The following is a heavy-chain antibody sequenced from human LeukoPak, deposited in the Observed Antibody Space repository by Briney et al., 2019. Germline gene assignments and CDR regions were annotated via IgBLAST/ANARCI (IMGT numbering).Heavy chain of an antibody. CDR3: ARATYGDYYNWFDP. CDR1: GGSISSHY. V-gene: IGHV4-59*11. J-gene: IGHJ5*02. CDR2: IYYSGST. D-gene: IGHD4-17*01. Sequence: SETLSLTCTVSGGSISSHYWGWIRQPPGKGLEWIGYIYYSGSTNYNPSLKSRVTISVDTSKNQFSLKLSSVTAADTAVYYCARATYGDYYNWFDPWGQGTLVTVSS.